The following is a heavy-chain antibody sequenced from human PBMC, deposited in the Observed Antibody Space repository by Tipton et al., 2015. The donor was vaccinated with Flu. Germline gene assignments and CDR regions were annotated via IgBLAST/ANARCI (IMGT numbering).Heavy chain of an antibody. D-gene: IGHD2-21*01. J-gene: IGHJ4*02. Sequence: SLRLSCAASGFTFSTYWMHWVRQAPGKGLEWVANIKQDASAKYYVDSVKGRFTISRDNAKNSLYLQMNSLRAEDTAVYYCVRQIGGGDCYWGQGTLVTVSS. CDR2: IKQDASAK. CDR1: GFTFSTYW. CDR3: VRQIGGGDCY. V-gene: IGHV3-7*03.